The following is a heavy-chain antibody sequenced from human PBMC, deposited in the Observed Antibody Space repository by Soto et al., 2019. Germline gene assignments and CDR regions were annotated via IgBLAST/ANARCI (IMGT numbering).Heavy chain of an antibody. CDR2: TYPGDSDT. J-gene: IGHJ5*02. CDR1: GYAFGSYW. Sequence: LGESLTLSCQGSGYAFGSYWIAWVRQMPWTSLEWMGITYPGDSDTRYSPSFQGQGTISVDKSITTAYLQWSSLKASDTAMYYCARGYCTATICDPWFDPWRQGTLVTVSS. V-gene: IGHV5-51*01. CDR3: ARGYCTATICDPWFDP. D-gene: IGHD2-8*02.